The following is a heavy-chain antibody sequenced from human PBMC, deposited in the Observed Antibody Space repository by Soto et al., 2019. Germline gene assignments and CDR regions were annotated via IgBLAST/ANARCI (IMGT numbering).Heavy chain of an antibody. D-gene: IGHD2-2*01. CDR2: IIPIFGTA. Sequence: ASVKVSCKASGGTFSSYAISWVRQAPGQGLEWMGGIIPIFGTANYAQKFQGRVTITADESTSTAYMELSSLRSEDTAVYYCASSRIVVPAAPLDYYYGMDVWGQGTTVTVSS. V-gene: IGHV1-69*13. CDR1: GGTFSSYA. J-gene: IGHJ6*02. CDR3: ASSRIVVPAAPLDYYYGMDV.